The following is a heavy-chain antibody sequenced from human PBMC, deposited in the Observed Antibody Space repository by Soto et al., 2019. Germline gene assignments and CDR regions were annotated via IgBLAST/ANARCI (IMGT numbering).Heavy chain of an antibody. CDR1: GYTFPTSG. CDR2: MNPNSGNT. D-gene: IGHD1-20*01. CDR3: ARGLYNWNWCAWGEDV. J-gene: IGHJ6*02. V-gene: IGHV1-8*02. Sequence: ASVKVSCKTSGYTFPTSGITWVRQATGQGLEWMGWMNPNSGNTGYAQKFQGRVTMTRNTSISTAYMELSSLRSEDTAVYYCARGLYNWNWCAWGEDVWGQGTTVTVSS.